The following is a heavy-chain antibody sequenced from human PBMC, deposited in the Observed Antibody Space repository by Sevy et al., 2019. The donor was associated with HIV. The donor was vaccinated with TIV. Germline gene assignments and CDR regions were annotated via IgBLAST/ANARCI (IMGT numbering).Heavy chain of an antibody. D-gene: IGHD5-12*01. CDR2: ITRNSYEAYGGTT. CDR1: GFTFDDYA. CDR3: TRGLATADTPEYYFDY. Sequence: GVSLRLSCTTSGFTFDDYAMSWFRQPPGKGLEWVAFITRNSYEAYGGTTDYAASVKGRFIISRDDSKSIAYLQMNSLKTEDTAFYYCTRGLATADTPEYYFDYWGQGTLVTVSS. J-gene: IGHJ4*02. V-gene: IGHV3-49*03.